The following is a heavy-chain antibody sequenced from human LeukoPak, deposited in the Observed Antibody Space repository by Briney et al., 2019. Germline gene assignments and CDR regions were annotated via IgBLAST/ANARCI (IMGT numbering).Heavy chain of an antibody. CDR1: GFTFSSYG. CDR2: IRYDGSDK. Sequence: GGSLRLSCAAPGFTFSSYGMHWVRQAPGKGLEWVAFIRYDGSDKFYADSVKGRFTISRDNSKNTLYLQMSSLRADDTAVYYCAARPYCTTATCPKTNWFDPWGQGTLVTVSS. J-gene: IGHJ5*02. V-gene: IGHV3-30*02. D-gene: IGHD2-8*01. CDR3: AARPYCTTATCPKTNWFDP.